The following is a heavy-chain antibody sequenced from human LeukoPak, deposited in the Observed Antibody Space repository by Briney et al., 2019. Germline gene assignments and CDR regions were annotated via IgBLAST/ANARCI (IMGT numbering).Heavy chain of an antibody. J-gene: IGHJ3*02. Sequence: PGGSLRLSCAASGFTFSTYWMSWVRQAPGKGLEWVANIKQDGSEKYYVDSVKGRFTISRDNAKNSLYLQMNSLRAEDTAVYYCARPAYSSSWWDAFDIWGQGTMVTVSS. CDR1: GFTFSTYW. CDR3: ARPAYSSSWWDAFDI. D-gene: IGHD6-13*01. V-gene: IGHV3-7*01. CDR2: IKQDGSEK.